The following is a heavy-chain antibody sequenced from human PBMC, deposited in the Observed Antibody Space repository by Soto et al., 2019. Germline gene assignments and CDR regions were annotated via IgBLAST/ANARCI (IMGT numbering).Heavy chain of an antibody. CDR3: ARDPWNY. J-gene: IGHJ4*02. V-gene: IGHV1-46*01. D-gene: IGHD3-3*01. CDR2: ISPSGSST. Sequence: QVQLVQSGAEVKRPGASVKVSCKASGYTFTNYYMHWVRQAPGQGLEWMGIISPSGSSTNYAQKFQGRVTMTTDTSTTTVYMELSNLGSEDTAVYYCARDPWNYWGQATLVTVSS. CDR1: GYTFTNYY.